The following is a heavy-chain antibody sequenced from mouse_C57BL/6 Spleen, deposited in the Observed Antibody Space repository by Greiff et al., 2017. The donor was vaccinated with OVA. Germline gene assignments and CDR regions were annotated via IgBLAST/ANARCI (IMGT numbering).Heavy chain of an antibody. V-gene: IGHV1-55*01. CDR3: ARRMHYYGSDY. CDR2: IYPGSGST. D-gene: IGHD1-1*01. Sequence: QVQLQQSGAELVKPGASVKMSCKASGYTFTSYWITWVKQRPGQGLEWIGDIYPGSGSTNYNEKFKSKATLTVDTSSSTAYMQLSSLTSEDSAVYYCARRMHYYGSDYWGQGTTLTVSS. J-gene: IGHJ2*01. CDR1: GYTFTSYW.